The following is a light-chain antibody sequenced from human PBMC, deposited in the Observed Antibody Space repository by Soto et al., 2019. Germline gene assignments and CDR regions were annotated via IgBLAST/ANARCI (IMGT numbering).Light chain of an antibody. CDR3: QQHGTSPPT. CDR2: GAS. Sequence: EIVLTQSPGTLSLSPGERATLSCRASQSVSSSFLAWYQNKPGQAPRLLIYGASSRATGIPDRFSSSGSGTDFTITISRREPEDFAVYYCQQHGTSPPTFGGGTKVEI. J-gene: IGKJ4*01. V-gene: IGKV3-20*01. CDR1: QSVSSSF.